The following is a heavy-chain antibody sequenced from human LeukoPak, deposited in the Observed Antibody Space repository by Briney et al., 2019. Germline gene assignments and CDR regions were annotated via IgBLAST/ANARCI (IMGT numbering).Heavy chain of an antibody. CDR2: MHSGGST. Sequence: PGGSLRLSCAASGFIVSNSYMNWVRQTPGKGLEWVLVMHSGGSTYYSDSVKGRFTISRDNAKNTLYLQMNSLRAEDTAVYYCARDRPYSTSWYSFDSWGQGTLVTVSS. V-gene: IGHV3-53*01. D-gene: IGHD6-13*01. CDR3: ARDRPYSTSWYSFDS. CDR1: GFIVSNSY. J-gene: IGHJ4*02.